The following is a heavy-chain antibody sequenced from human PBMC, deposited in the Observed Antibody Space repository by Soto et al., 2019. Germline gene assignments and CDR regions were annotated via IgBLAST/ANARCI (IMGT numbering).Heavy chain of an antibody. D-gene: IGHD2-2*01. CDR3: AKSSSTAYPLKNWFDP. J-gene: IGHJ5*02. CDR2: ISGGGGST. V-gene: IGHV3-23*01. Sequence: GGSLRLSCAASGFTFSNYAMNWVRQAPGMGLEWVSGISGGGGSTYYADSVKGRFTISRDNSKNTLFLQMNSLSAEDTAVYYCAKSSSTAYPLKNWFDPWGQGTLVTVSS. CDR1: GFTFSNYA.